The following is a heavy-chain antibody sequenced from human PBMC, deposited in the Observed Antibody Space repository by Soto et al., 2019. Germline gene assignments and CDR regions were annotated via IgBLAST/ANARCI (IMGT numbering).Heavy chain of an antibody. D-gene: IGHD4-17*01. CDR2: IKSKTDGGTT. CDR3: TTYKGRSDYGDDY. V-gene: IGHV3-15*01. J-gene: IGHJ4*02. CDR1: GFTFSNAW. Sequence: GGSLRLSCAASGFTFSNAWMSWVRQAPGKGLEWVGRIKSKTDGGTTDYAAPVKGRFTISRDDSKNTLYLQMNSLKTEDTAVYYCTTYKGRSDYGDDYWGQGTLVTVSS.